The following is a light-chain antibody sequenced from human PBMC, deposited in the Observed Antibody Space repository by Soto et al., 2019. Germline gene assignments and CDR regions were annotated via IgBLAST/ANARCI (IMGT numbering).Light chain of an antibody. CDR3: QQTYTTPRT. CDR1: QNINSY. J-gene: IGKJ1*01. Sequence: DIQMTQSPSSLFASVGDRVTITCRPSQNINSYLNWYQQRPGKAPELLIYSASSVQRVVSSRFTGSASGTEFVLSINNLQPEDVATYFCQQTYTTPRTFGQGTKVEIK. CDR2: SAS. V-gene: IGKV1-39*01.